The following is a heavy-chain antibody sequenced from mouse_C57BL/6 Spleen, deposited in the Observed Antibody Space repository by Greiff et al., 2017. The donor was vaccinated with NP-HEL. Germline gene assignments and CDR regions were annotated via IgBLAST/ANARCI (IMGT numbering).Heavy chain of an antibody. Sequence: QVQLKQSGAELAKPGASVNLSCKASGYTFTSYWMHWVKQRPGQGLEWIGYINPSSGYTKYNQKFNDKATLTADKSSSTAYMQLSSLTYEDSAVYYCAREGLGEDFDVWGTGTTVTVSS. D-gene: IGHD4-1*01. V-gene: IGHV1-7*01. CDR3: AREGLGEDFDV. CDR2: INPSSGYT. J-gene: IGHJ1*03. CDR1: GYTFTSYW.